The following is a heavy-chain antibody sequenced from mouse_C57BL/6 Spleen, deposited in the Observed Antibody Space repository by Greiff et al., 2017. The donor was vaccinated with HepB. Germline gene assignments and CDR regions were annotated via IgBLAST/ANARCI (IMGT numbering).Heavy chain of an antibody. CDR1: GYTFTSYW. CDR2: INPSSGYT. Sequence: QVQLKQSGAELAKPGASVKLSCKASGYTFTSYWMHWVKQRPGQGLEWIGYINPSSGYTKYNQKFKDKATLTADKSSSTAYMQLSSLTYEDSAVYYGARKRDWERDYFDYWGQGTTLTVSS. J-gene: IGHJ2*01. CDR3: ARKRDWERDYFDY. D-gene: IGHD4-1*01. V-gene: IGHV1-7*01.